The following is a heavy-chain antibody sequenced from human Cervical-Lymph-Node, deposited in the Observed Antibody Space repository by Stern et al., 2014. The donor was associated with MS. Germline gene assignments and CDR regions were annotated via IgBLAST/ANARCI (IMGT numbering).Heavy chain of an antibody. D-gene: IGHD6-6*01. V-gene: IGHV1-18*01. J-gene: IGHJ2*01. CDR3: ARDTAQLASWYFDL. Sequence: VQLVESGAEVKKPGASVKVSCQASGYTFNRSGITLVRQAHGQGLAWLGWINTYNGDTNYAQNFLGRVTMTTDTSTTTGYMELRRLRPDDTAVYYCARDTAQLASWYFDLWGRGTLVTVSS. CDR1: GYTFNRSG. CDR2: INTYNGDT.